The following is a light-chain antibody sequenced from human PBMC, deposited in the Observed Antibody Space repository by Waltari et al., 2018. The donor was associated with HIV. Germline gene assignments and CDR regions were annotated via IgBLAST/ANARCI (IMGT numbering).Light chain of an antibody. V-gene: IGLV1-40*01. CDR2: GDN. CDR1: SSNIGARFD. J-gene: IGLJ3*02. Sequence: QSVLTQPPSVSGAPGQRVTISCTGSSSNIGARFDVHGYQQLPGTAPKLLIYGDNNRPSGFPDRFSGSKSGTSASLAITGLQAEDEADYYCQSYDSSLSGSVFGGGTKLTVL. CDR3: QSYDSSLSGSV.